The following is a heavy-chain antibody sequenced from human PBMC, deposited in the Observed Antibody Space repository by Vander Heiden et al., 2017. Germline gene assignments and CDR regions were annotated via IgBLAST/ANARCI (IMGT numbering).Heavy chain of an antibody. CDR2: ISVDGSNQ. V-gene: IGHV3-30*04. CDR3: ARVGVDP. Sequence: QGQVVAPVRCTVQPGTLRTISCVVSGFTFKSYPKDWGRQETGKGVEWVAGISVDGSNQYYAGSVKGRFTISRDNSKNTVYLQIDSLRAEDTALYYCARVGVDPWGQGTLVTVSS. CDR1: GFTFKSYP. J-gene: IGHJ5*02.